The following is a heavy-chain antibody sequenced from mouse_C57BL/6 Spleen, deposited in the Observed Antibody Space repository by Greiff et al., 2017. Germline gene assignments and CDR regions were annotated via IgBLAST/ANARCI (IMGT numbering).Heavy chain of an antibody. D-gene: IGHD2-4*01. CDR1: GYTFTEYT. J-gene: IGHJ2*01. CDR2: FYPGSGSI. CDR3: ARHEAGDYEGKDYFDY. Sequence: QVQLQQSGAELVKPGASVKLSCKASGYTFTEYTIHWVKQRSGQGLEWIGWFYPGSGSIKYNEKFKVKATLTADKSSSTVYMELSRLTSEDSAVYFCARHEAGDYEGKDYFDYWGQGTTLTVSS. V-gene: IGHV1-62-2*01.